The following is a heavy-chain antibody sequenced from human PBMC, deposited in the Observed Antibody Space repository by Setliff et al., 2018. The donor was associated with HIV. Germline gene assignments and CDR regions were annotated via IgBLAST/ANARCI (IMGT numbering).Heavy chain of an antibody. CDR1: GFTLEKYW. V-gene: IGHV3-74*03. CDR2: VNSDGSSK. CDR3: HSGYDTEEQSYFDY. J-gene: IGHJ4*02. Sequence: QPGGSLRLSCAASGFTLEKYWMHWVRQAPGKGLVWVSRVNSDGSSKTYADSVKGRFTISRDNAKNTLYLQMNSLRVEDTGVYYCHSGYDTEEQSYFDYWGQGTLVTVSS. D-gene: IGHD5-12*01.